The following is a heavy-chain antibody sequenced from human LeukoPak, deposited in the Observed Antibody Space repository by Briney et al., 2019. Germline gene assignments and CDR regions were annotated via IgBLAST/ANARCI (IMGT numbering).Heavy chain of an antibody. J-gene: IGHJ6*03. V-gene: IGHV4-34*01. Sequence: SETLSLTCAVYGGSFSGYYWSWIRQSPGKGLEWIAEINHSGSANYNPSLKSRVTISVDTSKNRFSLKVRSVTAADTAVYYCARVVGHYYYMDVWGKGTTITVFS. CDR2: INHSGSA. D-gene: IGHD1-26*01. CDR1: GGSFSGYY. CDR3: ARVVGHYYYMDV.